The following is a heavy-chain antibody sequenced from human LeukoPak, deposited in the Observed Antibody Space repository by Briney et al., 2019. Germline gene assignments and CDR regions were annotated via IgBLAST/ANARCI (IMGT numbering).Heavy chain of an antibody. CDR1: GFTFSSYA. J-gene: IGHJ4*02. CDR3: ARGEWDKYYDFWSGYYYFDY. V-gene: IGHV3-23*01. CDR2: ISGSGGST. D-gene: IGHD3-3*01. Sequence: GGSLRLSCAASGFTFSSYAMSWVRQAPGKGLEWVSAISGSGGSTYYADSVKGRFTISRDNSKNTLYLQMNSLRAEDTAVYYCARGEWDKYYDFWSGYYYFDYWGQGTLVTVSS.